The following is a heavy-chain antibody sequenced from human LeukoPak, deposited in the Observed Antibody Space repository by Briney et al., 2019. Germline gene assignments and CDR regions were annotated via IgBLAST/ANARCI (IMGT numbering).Heavy chain of an antibody. J-gene: IGHJ5*02. Sequence: GGSLRLSCAASGFTFSSYDMHWVRQATGKGLEWVSAIGTAGDTYYPGSVKGRFTISRENAKNSLYLQMNSLRAEDTAVYYCAVGGVVPAARPGWFDPWGQGTLVTVSS. CDR3: AVGGVVPAARPGWFDP. CDR2: IGTAGDT. CDR1: GFTFSSYD. D-gene: IGHD2-2*01. V-gene: IGHV3-13*01.